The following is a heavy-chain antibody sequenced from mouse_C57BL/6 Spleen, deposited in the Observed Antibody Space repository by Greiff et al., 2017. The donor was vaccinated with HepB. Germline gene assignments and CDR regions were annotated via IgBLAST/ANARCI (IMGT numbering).Heavy chain of an antibody. CDR2: ISSGSSTI. CDR1: GSTFSDYG. V-gene: IGHV5-17*01. CDR3: ARKRLYDYDGEYCYAMDD. Sequence: EVQGVESGGGLVKPGGSLKLSCAASGSTFSDYGMHWVRQAPEKGLEWVAYISSGSSTIYYADTVKGRFTINRDNAKNTLFVQMTSLRSEDTAMYYCARKRLYDYDGEYCYAMDDWGQGTSVTVSS. J-gene: IGHJ4*01. D-gene: IGHD2-4*01.